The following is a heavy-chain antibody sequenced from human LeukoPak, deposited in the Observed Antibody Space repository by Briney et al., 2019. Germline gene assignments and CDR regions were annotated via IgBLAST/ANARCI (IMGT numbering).Heavy chain of an antibody. CDR2: ISGSEGST. Sequence: PGGSLRLSCAASGFTFSSYAMSWVREARGKGVEWVSDISGSEGSTYYADSVKRRFTISRDNSKHTLYLQMNSLRAEDTAVYYCAKFNRRGTMIVVVLYGMDVWGQGTTVTVSS. D-gene: IGHD3-22*01. CDR1: GFTFSSYA. V-gene: IGHV3-23*01. J-gene: IGHJ6*02. CDR3: AKFNRRGTMIVVVLYGMDV.